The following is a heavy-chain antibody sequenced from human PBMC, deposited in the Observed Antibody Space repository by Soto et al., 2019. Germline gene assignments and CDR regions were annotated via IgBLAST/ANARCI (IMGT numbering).Heavy chain of an antibody. J-gene: IGHJ4*02. V-gene: IGHV4-31*03. CDR3: ARDTSLWGINY. CDR1: GGSISSGGYY. Sequence: QVQLQESDPGLVKPSQTLSVTCTVSGGSISSGGYYWSWIRQHPGKGLEWIGYIYYSGSTYYNPSLKSRVTISVDTSKNQFSLKLSPVTAADTAVYYCARDTSLWGINYWGQGTLVTVSS. CDR2: IYYSGST. D-gene: IGHD2-2*01.